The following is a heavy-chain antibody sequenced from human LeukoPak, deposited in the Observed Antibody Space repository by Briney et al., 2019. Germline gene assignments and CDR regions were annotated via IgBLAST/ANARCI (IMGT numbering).Heavy chain of an antibody. CDR1: GYAFTSYY. V-gene: IGHV1-46*01. J-gene: IGHJ4*02. D-gene: IGHD5-12*01. CDR2: TNPSGGST. CDR3: ARQKWLRLDGATPFLFDY. Sequence: ASVKVSCKASGYAFTSYYMHWVRQAPGQGLEWMGITNPSGGSTSYAQKFQGRVTMTRDMSTSTVYMELSSLRSEDTAVYYCARQKWLRLDGATPFLFDYWGQGTLVTVSS.